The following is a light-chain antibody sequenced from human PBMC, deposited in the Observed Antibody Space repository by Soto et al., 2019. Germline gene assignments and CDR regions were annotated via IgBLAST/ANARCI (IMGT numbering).Light chain of an antibody. V-gene: IGKV1-5*01. CDR2: EAS. Sequence: DIRMTQSPATVSAYVGDSVTITCRASQSITTWLAWYQQRPGQAPKLMIYEASTVQSGVPSRFSGSGSGTEFTLTISSLQPEDVATYYCLLHDSYPRTFGQGTKVDIK. CDR3: LLHDSYPRT. CDR1: QSITTW. J-gene: IGKJ1*01.